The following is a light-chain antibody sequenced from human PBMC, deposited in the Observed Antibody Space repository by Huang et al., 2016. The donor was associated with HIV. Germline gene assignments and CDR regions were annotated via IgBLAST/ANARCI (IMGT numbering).Light chain of an antibody. CDR1: QGITGN. CDR3: QQYNAWPSTWT. Sequence: EIVLTQSPGTLSLSPGETATLSCRASQGITGNLAWYQQGLGQPPGLLIYGVSTRAPNIPGRFSGSGSGTDFTLTITSLRSEDSAVYYCQQYNAWPSTWTFGQGTRMEIK. V-gene: IGKV3-15*01. J-gene: IGKJ1*01. CDR2: GVS.